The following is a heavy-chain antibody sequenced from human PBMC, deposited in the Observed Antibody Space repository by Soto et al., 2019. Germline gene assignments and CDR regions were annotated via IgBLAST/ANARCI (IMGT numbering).Heavy chain of an antibody. V-gene: IGHV3-30*18. CDR2: VSSDGRSK. CDR1: GFTFNSHA. Sequence: GGSLRLSCAASGFTFNSHALHWVRQAPGKGLEWVATVSSDGRSKFYPDSVKGRFTGSRDNSKNTLYLQINRLRGEDTAVYYCAKRRGVALEDFDHWGQGTLVTVSS. D-gene: IGHD1-1*01. J-gene: IGHJ4*02. CDR3: AKRRGVALEDFDH.